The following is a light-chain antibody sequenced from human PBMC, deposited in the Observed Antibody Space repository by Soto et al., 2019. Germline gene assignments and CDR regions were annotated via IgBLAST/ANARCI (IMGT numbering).Light chain of an antibody. Sequence: DIQMTQSPSSVSASVGDRVTITCRSSEDISTWLAWYQQKPGKAPKLLIYAASSLQSGVPSRFSGSGSGTDFTLTISSLQPEDFANYYCQHADSFPLITLGQGTRLEIK. CDR1: EDISTW. CDR2: AAS. V-gene: IGKV1-12*01. CDR3: QHADSFPLIT. J-gene: IGKJ5*01.